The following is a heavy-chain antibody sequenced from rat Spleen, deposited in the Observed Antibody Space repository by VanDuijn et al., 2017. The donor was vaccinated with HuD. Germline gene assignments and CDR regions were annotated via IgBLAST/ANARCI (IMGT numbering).Heavy chain of an antibody. V-gene: IGHV3-1*01. D-gene: IGHD1-12*01. J-gene: IGHJ1*01. CDR3: ARSLSYAHYFWYFNF. CDR1: GYSITSNY. CDR2: ISYSGCT. Sequence: EVQLQESGPGLVKPSQSLSLTCSVTGYSITSNYWGWIRKFPGNKMEWIGHISYSGCTAYSPSLISRISITRDTSKNQFFLQVNSVTTEDTATYYCARSLSYAHYFWYFNFWGPGTMVTVSS.